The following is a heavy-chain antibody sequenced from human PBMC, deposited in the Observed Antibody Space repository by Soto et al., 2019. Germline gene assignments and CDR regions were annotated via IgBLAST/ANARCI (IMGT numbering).Heavy chain of an antibody. J-gene: IGHJ6*02. Sequence: PSQTLSLTCVISGASVSSNSAGWNWIRQSPSRGLEWLGRTYYKSKWNNDYALSVKSRITINPDTFKNQFSLHRYSVTPEDTSLYYCTGITWFRGMDVWGQGTPVTVSS. CDR2: TYYKSKWNN. D-gene: IGHD3-10*01. V-gene: IGHV6-1*01. CDR1: GASVSSNSAG. CDR3: TGITWFRGMDV.